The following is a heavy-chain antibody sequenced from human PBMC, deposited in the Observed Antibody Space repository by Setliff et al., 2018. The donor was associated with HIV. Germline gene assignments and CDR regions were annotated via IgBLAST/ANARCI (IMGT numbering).Heavy chain of an antibody. Sequence: GESLKISCKGSGYSFTNSWIGWVRQMPGKGLEWMGIISPDDSDTGYSPSFQGQVTLSADKSINTTYLQWSSLKASDTAMYYCSRSLPFGSSSTCYYYYLDYWGQGTLVTVSS. CDR2: ISPDDSDT. V-gene: IGHV5-51*01. CDR1: GYSFTNSW. D-gene: IGHD2-2*01. CDR3: SRSLPFGSSSTCYYYYLDY. J-gene: IGHJ4*02.